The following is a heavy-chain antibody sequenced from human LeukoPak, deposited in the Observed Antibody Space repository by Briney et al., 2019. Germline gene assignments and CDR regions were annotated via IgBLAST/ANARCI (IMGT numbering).Heavy chain of an antibody. Sequence: GGSLRLSCVASGFXFSNLAIGWVRQAPGQGLEWVSVISDTGGTTYYADSAKGRFTISRDNSRNTLYLQMNSLRVDDTAVYFCAKDARRYSGWYFFDHWGQGTLVTVST. CDR2: ISDTGGTT. J-gene: IGHJ4*02. D-gene: IGHD6-19*01. CDR3: AKDARRYSGWYFFDH. V-gene: IGHV3-23*01. CDR1: GFXFSNLA.